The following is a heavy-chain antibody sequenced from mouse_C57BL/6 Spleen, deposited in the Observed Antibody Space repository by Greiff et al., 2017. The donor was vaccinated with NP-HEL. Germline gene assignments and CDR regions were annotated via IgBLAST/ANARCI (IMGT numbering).Heavy chain of an antibody. CDR1: GYTFTDYE. D-gene: IGHD3-2*02. CDR3: TRKVAQALYYAMDY. CDR2: IDPETGGT. Sequence: VQLQQSGAELVRPGASVTLSCKASGYTFTDYEMHWVKQTPVHGLEWIGAIDPETGGTAYNQKFKGKAILTADKSSSTAYMEIRSLTSDDSAVYYCTRKVAQALYYAMDYWGQGTSVTVSS. J-gene: IGHJ4*01. V-gene: IGHV1-15*01.